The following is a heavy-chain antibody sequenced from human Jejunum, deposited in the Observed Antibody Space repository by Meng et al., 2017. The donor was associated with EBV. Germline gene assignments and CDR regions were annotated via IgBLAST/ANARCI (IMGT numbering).Heavy chain of an antibody. CDR1: VDSIISTDTW. D-gene: IGHD3-16*01. V-gene: IGHV4-4*02. CDR2: IFHAGNT. Sequence: QVQLQESGPGLVKPSGTLSLTCGVSVDSIISTDTWWSWVRQPPGKGLEWIGEIFHAGNTNYNPSLKSQVTMSVDTSKNQFSLNLSSVTAADSAVYYCARGSHYTWDVWGQGTLVTVSS. CDR3: ARGSHYTWDV. J-gene: IGHJ4*02.